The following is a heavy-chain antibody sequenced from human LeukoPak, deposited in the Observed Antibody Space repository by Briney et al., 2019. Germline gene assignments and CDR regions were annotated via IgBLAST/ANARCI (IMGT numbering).Heavy chain of an antibody. CDR2: IYSSGST. CDR3: ARATGGYCSSTSCNNWFDP. D-gene: IGHD2-2*01. V-gene: IGHV4-4*07. Sequence: SETLSLTCTVSGGSISSYYWSWIRQPAGKGLEWIGRIYSSGSTNYNPSLKSRVTMSGDTSKNQISLKLSSVTAADTAVYYCARATGGYCSSTSCNNWFDPWGQGTLVTVSS. CDR1: GGSISSYY. J-gene: IGHJ5*02.